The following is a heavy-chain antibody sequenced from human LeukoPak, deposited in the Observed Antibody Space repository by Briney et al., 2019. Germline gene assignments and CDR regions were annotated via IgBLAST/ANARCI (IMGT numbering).Heavy chain of an antibody. V-gene: IGHV4-34*01. CDR1: GGSFSGYY. CDR3: ARANRVSLYYFDY. CDR2: INHSGST. J-gene: IGHJ4*02. D-gene: IGHD5/OR15-5a*01. Sequence: SETLCLTCAVYGGSFSGYYWSWIRQPPGKGLEWIGEINHSGSTNYNPSLKSRVTISVDTSKNQFSLKLSSVTAADTAVYYCARANRVSLYYFDYWGQGTLVTVSS.